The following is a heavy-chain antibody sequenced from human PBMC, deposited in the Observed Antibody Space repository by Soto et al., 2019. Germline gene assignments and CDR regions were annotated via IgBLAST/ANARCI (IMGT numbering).Heavy chain of an antibody. J-gene: IGHJ4*02. CDR3: ARTAVADTVDY. D-gene: IGHD6-19*01. CDR1: GDSVSSNSAA. CDR2: TYYRSKWYN. V-gene: IGHV6-1*01. Sequence: QSQTLSLTCAISGDSVSSNSAACNWIRQSPSRGLEWLGRTYYRSKWYNDYAVSVKSRITINPDTSKNQFYLQLNSVTPEDTAVYYCARTAVADTVDYWGQGTLVTVSS.